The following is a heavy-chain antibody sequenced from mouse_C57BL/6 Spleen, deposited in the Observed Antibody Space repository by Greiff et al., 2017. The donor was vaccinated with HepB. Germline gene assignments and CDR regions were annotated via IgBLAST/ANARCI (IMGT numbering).Heavy chain of an antibody. V-gene: IGHV1-42*01. CDR2: INPSTGGT. CDR3: AKEDYVPFAY. D-gene: IGHD1-1*02. CDR1: GYSFTGYY. J-gene: IGHJ3*01. Sequence: VQLQQSGPELVKPGASVKISCKASGYSFTGYYMNWVKQSPEKSLEWIGEINPSTGGTTYNQKFKAKATLTVDKSSSTAYMQLKSLTSEDSAVYYCAKEDYVPFAYWGQGTLVTVSA.